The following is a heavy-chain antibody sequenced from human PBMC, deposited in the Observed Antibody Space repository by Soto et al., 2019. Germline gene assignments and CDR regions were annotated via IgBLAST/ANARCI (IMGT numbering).Heavy chain of an antibody. J-gene: IGHJ4*02. Sequence: PGGSLRLSLSASGFTFSSYAMHWVSQAPGKGLEYVSGVRGNGDPPFYADSVKGRCTISRYNSKNTLYLQMSGLSADDTAVYYCVKSRGGNNFYFFDGCQGALVTVSS. V-gene: IGHV3-64D*06. CDR3: VKSRGGNNFYFFD. CDR2: VRGNGDPP. CDR1: GFTFSSYA. D-gene: IGHD3-10*01.